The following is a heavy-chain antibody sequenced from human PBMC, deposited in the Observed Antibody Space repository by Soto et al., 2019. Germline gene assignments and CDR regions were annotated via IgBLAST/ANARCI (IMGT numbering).Heavy chain of an antibody. D-gene: IGHD6-13*01. J-gene: IGHJ5*02. CDR1: GYTFTSYG. CDR2: INAYNGNT. CDR3: ARDLGGGISAP. Sequence: QVQVVQSGAEVKKPGASVKVSCKASGYTFTSYGISWVRQAPGQGLEWMGWINAYNGNTKYAQKLQGRVTMTTDTSTSTDYMELRRLRSDDTAVYYCARDLGGGISAPWGQGTLVTVSS. V-gene: IGHV1-18*01.